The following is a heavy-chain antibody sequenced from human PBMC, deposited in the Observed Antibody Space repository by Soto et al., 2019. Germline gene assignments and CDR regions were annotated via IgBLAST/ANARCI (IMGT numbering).Heavy chain of an antibody. J-gene: IGHJ6*03. CDR2: ISSSSSTI. CDR3: AASELKTYYYYMDV. D-gene: IGHD1-26*01. CDR1: GFTFSSYS. Sequence: GGSLRLSCVASGFTFSSYSMNWVRQAPGKGLEWVSYISSSSSTIYYADSVKGRFTISRDNAKNSLYLQMNSLRAEDTAVYYCAASELKTYYYYMDVWGKGTTDTVSS. V-gene: IGHV3-48*01.